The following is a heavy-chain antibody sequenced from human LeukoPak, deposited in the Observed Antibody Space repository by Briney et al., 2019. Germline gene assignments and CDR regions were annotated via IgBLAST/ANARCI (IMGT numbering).Heavy chain of an antibody. D-gene: IGHD3-9*01. Sequence: SETLSLTCAVYGGSFSGYYWGWIRQPPGKGLEWIGSIYYSGSTYYNPSLKNRVTISVDTSKNQFSLKLSSVSAADTAVYYCASGRYFDWLTSVKAFDYWGQGILVTVSS. CDR3: ASGRYFDWLTSVKAFDY. CDR2: IYYSGST. J-gene: IGHJ4*02. CDR1: GGSFSGYY. V-gene: IGHV4-34*01.